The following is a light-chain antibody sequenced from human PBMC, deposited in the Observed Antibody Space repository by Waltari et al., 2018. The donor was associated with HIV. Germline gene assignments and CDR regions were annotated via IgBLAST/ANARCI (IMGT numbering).Light chain of an antibody. Sequence: QSALTQPASVSGSPGQSITITCTGTSYDVGGYTHVAWYQQKLDSPPKLIIAAVTHRPSGVSGRFSGSKSGNTASLTITGLRPDDEAVYFCSSYTRSISVIFGGGTRLIV. V-gene: IGLV2-14*01. CDR2: AVT. J-gene: IGLJ2*01. CDR1: SYDVGGYTH. CDR3: SSYTRSISVI.